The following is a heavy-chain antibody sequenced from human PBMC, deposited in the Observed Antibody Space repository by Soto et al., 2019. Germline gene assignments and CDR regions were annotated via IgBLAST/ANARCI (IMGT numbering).Heavy chain of an antibody. CDR1: GGSISSSNY. CDR2: IYQRGNT. V-gene: IGHV4-4*02. J-gene: IGHJ4*02. CDR3: ATQNPGNHHFDD. Sequence: SETLSLTCVVSGGSISSSNYWSWARQPPGKGLEWIGEIYQRGNTNYNPSLKSRVILSIDKSKNQFSLSLSSVTAADTAIYYCATQNPGNHHFDDWGQGHQVTVSS. D-gene: IGHD3-10*01.